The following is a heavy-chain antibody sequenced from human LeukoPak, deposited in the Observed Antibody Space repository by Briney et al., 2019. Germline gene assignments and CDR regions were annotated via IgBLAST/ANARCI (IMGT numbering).Heavy chain of an antibody. CDR2: IIPIFGTA. V-gene: IGHV1-69*05. Sequence: GASVKVSCKASGGTFSSYAISWVRQAPGQGLEWMGGIIPIFGTANYAQKFQGRVTMTRDTSTSTVYMELSSLRSEDTAVYYCARASVERALDYWGQGTLVTVSS. J-gene: IGHJ4*02. CDR1: GGTFSSYA. D-gene: IGHD6-19*01. CDR3: ARASVERALDY.